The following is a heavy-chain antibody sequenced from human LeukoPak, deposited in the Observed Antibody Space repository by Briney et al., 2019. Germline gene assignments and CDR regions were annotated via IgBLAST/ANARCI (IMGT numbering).Heavy chain of an antibody. Sequence: GASVKVSCKVSGYTLTELSMHWVRQAPGEGLEWMGGFDPEDGETIYAQKFQGRVTMTEDTSTDTAYMELSSLRSEDTAVYYCATSAGDPIAFDYWGQGTLVTVSS. J-gene: IGHJ4*02. D-gene: IGHD7-27*01. CDR2: FDPEDGET. V-gene: IGHV1-24*01. CDR1: GYTLTELS. CDR3: ATSAGDPIAFDY.